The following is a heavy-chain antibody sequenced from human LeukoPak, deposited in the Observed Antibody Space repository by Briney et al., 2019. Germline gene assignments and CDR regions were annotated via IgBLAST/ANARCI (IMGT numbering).Heavy chain of an antibody. CDR1: GYIFTNYG. V-gene: IGHV1-18*01. CDR3: ARRFEMAPFDY. D-gene: IGHD5-24*01. J-gene: IGHJ4*02. CDR2: INTFNNNT. Sequence: GASVKVSCKASGYIFTNYGITWVRQAPGQGLEWMGWINTFNNNTNYVQNLQGRVTMTTDTSTSTAYMELRSLRFDDTAVYYCARRFEMAPFDYWGQGTLVTVSS.